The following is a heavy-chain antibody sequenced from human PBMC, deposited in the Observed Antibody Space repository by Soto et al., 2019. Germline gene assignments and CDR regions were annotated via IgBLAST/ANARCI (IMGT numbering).Heavy chain of an antibody. CDR1: GGTFSSYA. D-gene: IGHD3-3*01. J-gene: IGHJ6*02. CDR2: IIPIFGTA. Sequence: SVKVSCKASGGTFSSYAISWVRQAPGQGLEWMGGIIPIFGTANYAQKFQGRVTITADKSTSTAYMELSSLRSEDTAVYYCARDPRRASYDFWGGYYIRGSAAGYGMDVWGQGTTVTVSS. CDR3: ARDPRRASYDFWGGYYIRGSAAGYGMDV. V-gene: IGHV1-69*06.